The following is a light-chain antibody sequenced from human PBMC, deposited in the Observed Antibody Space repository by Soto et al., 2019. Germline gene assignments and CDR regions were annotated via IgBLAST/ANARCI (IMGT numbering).Light chain of an antibody. CDR1: QSVLYSSNNKNY. CDR2: WAS. Sequence: DIVMTQSPDSLAVSLGERATINCKSSQSVLYSSNNKNYLVWYQQKPGQPPKLLIYWASTRESGVPDRFSGSGSGTDFTLTISSLQAEDVAVYYCQQYYNTPLTFGPGTKVDIK. CDR3: QQYYNTPLT. J-gene: IGKJ3*01. V-gene: IGKV4-1*01.